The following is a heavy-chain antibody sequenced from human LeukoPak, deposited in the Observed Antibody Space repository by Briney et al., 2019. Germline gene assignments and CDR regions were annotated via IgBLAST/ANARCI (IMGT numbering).Heavy chain of an antibody. CDR1: GDSMGNDY. CDR2: ISTSGST. J-gene: IGHJ4*02. CDR3: ARNEFRSYGLVHY. V-gene: IGHV4-4*07. D-gene: IGHD6-6*01. Sequence: SETLSLTCTVSGDSMGNDYWSWIRRSAGKGLEWIGRISTSGSTDYNPSLRSRVTMSVDTSRNQFSLTLTSMTAADTAVYYCARNEFRSYGLVHYWGQGTLVTVSS.